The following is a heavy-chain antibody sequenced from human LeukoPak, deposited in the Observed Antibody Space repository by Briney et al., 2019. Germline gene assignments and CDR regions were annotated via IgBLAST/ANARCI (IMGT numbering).Heavy chain of an antibody. D-gene: IGHD6-19*01. J-gene: IGHJ4*02. Sequence: SETLSLTCTVSGGSISSYYWSWIRQPPGKGLEWIGYIYYSGSTNYNPSLKSRVTISVDTSKNQFSLKLSSVTAADTAVYYCARDRGRGSGWYNYFDYWGQGTLVTVSS. CDR2: IYYSGST. V-gene: IGHV4-59*01. CDR1: GGSISSYY. CDR3: ARDRGRGSGWYNYFDY.